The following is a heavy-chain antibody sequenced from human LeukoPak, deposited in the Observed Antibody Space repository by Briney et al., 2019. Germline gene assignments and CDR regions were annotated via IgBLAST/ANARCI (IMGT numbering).Heavy chain of an antibody. Sequence: GRSLRLSCTASGFTFGDYDMSWFRQAPGKGLEWVGFIRSKAYGGTTEYAASVKGRFTISRDDSKSIAYLQMNSLKTEDTAVYYCTRRSDGDYWGQGTLVTVSS. J-gene: IGHJ4*02. CDR1: GFTFGDYD. CDR2: IRSKAYGGTT. CDR3: TRRSDGDY. V-gene: IGHV3-49*03.